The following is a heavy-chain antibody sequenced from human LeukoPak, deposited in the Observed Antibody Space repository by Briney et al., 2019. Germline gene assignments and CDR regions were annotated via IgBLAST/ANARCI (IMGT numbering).Heavy chain of an antibody. J-gene: IGHJ5*02. D-gene: IGHD6-13*01. Sequence: SETLSLTCTVSGGSISSYYWSWIRQPPGKGLEWIGYIYYSGSTNYNPSLKSRVTISVDTSKNQFSLKLSSVTVADTAVYYCARGPTVGTPRGFDPWGQGILVTVPS. V-gene: IGHV4-59*12. CDR2: IYYSGST. CDR1: GGSISSYY. CDR3: ARGPTVGTPRGFDP.